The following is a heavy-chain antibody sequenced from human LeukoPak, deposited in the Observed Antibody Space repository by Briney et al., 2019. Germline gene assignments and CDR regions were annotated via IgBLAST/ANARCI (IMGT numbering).Heavy chain of an antibody. CDR1: GFTFSTYG. Sequence: GGSLRLSCAASGFTFSTYGMTWVRQAPGKGLEWVSAISGSAATTFYADSVKGRFTISRDNSKNTLYLQMDSLRAEDTAVYYCAKRGPGSPQSGKYYFDYWGQGTLVTVSS. D-gene: IGHD3-10*01. CDR2: ISGSAATT. J-gene: IGHJ4*02. V-gene: IGHV3-23*01. CDR3: AKRGPGSPQSGKYYFDY.